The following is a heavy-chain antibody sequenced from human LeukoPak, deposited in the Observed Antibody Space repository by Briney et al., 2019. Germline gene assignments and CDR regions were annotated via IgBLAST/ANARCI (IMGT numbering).Heavy chain of an antibody. CDR1: GFTFNTYT. CDR3: AKSSYYDSSGFYREYYFDY. J-gene: IGHJ4*02. CDR2: ISGSSGII. Sequence: GGSLRLSCAASGFTFNTYTMNWVRQAPGKGLEWVSYISGSSGIIDYADSVRGRFTISRDNSKNTLYLQMNSLRAEDTAVYYCAKSSYYDSSGFYREYYFDYWGRGTLVTVSS. V-gene: IGHV3-48*01. D-gene: IGHD3-22*01.